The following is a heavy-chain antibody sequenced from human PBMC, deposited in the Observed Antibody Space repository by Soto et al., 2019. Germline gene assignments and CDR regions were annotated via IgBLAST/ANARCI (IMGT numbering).Heavy chain of an antibody. Sequence: PGGSLRLSCAASGFTFSSYAMSWVRQAPGKGLEWVSAISGSGGSTYYADSVKGRFTISRDNSKNTLYLQMNSLRAEDTAVYYCANHWQWLRLFDYWGQGTLVTVSS. CDR3: ANHWQWLRLFDY. J-gene: IGHJ4*02. D-gene: IGHD5-12*01. CDR2: ISGSGGST. V-gene: IGHV3-23*01. CDR1: GFTFSSYA.